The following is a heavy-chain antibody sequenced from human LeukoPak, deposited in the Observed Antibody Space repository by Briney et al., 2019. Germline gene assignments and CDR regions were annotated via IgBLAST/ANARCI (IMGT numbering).Heavy chain of an antibody. D-gene: IGHD1-26*01. V-gene: IGHV3-64*01. Sequence: GGSPRLSCAASGFTFSSYAMHWVRQAPGKGLEYVSAISSNGGSTYYANSVKGRFTISRDNSKNTLYLQMGSLRAEDMAVYYCARGKARSTTNRVYFDYWGQGTLVTVSS. CDR1: GFTFSSYA. J-gene: IGHJ4*02. CDR2: ISSNGGST. CDR3: ARGKARSTTNRVYFDY.